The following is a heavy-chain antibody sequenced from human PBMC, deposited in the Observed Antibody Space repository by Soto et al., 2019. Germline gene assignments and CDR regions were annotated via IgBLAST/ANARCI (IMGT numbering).Heavy chain of an antibody. D-gene: IGHD3-22*01. CDR2: ISSSSSYI. CDR3: ARHIQRDYDSSGYYYLFDY. V-gene: IGHV3-21*01. CDR1: GFTFSSYS. J-gene: IGHJ4*02. Sequence: EVQLLESGGDLVQPGGSLRLSCAASGFTFSSYSMNWVRQAPGKGLEWVSSISSSSSYIYYADSVKGRFTISRDNAKNSLYLQMNSLRAEDTAVYYCARHIQRDYDSSGYYYLFDYWGQGTLVTVSS.